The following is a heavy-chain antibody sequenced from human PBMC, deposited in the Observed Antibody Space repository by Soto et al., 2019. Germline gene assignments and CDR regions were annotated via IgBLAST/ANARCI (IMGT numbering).Heavy chain of an antibody. CDR3: ARDSSLVATCYGY. J-gene: IGHJ1*01. D-gene: IGHD5-12*01. Sequence: QFQLVQSGAEVKKPGASVKVSCKASGYTFSSYDISWVRQAPGQGLEWLGWITPYNGFTKYAENLQGRVTMTTDTSTSTAHMELRSLRFDDTAVYYCARDSSLVATCYGYWGQGTLVPVSS. V-gene: IGHV1-18*01. CDR2: ITPYNGFT. CDR1: GYTFSSYD.